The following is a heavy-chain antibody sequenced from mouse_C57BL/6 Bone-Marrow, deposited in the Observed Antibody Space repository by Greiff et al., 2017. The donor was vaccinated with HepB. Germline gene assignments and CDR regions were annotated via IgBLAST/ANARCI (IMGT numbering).Heavy chain of an antibody. CDR3: AQTAQASYYFDY. V-gene: IGHV1-19*01. Sequence: EVQLQQSGPVLVKPGASVKMSCKASGYTFTDYYMNWVKQSHGKSLEWIGVINPYNGGTSYNQKFKGKATLTVDKSSSTAYMELNSLTSEDSAVYYCAQTAQASYYFDYWGQGTTLTVSS. CDR2: INPYNGGT. CDR1: GYTFTDYY. J-gene: IGHJ2*01. D-gene: IGHD3-2*02.